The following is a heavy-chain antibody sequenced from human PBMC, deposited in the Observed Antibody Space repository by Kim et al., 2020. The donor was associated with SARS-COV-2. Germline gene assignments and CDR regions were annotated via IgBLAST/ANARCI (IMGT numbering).Heavy chain of an antibody. CDR2: ISGSGRTT. CDR3: AKDLSLFDS. Sequence: GGSVRLSCAASGFTFSSDAMSWVRQAPGRGLEWVSAISGSGRTTYYADSVKGRFTISRDNFKNTLYLQMNNLRVEDTAVYYCAKDLSLFDSWGQGTLVTVSS. J-gene: IGHJ4*02. V-gene: IGHV3-23*01. D-gene: IGHD3-3*02. CDR1: GFTFSSDA.